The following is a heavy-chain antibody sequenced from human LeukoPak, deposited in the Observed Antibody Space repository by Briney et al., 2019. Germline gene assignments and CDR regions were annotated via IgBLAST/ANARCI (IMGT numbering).Heavy chain of an antibody. Sequence: GGSLRLSYAASGFTFSSYAMSWVRQAPGKGLEWVSAISGSGGSTYYADSVKGRFTISRDNSKNTLYLQMNSLRAEDTAVYYCAKDRKGSVFYYDAFDIWGQGTMVTVSS. V-gene: IGHV3-23*01. CDR2: ISGSGGST. D-gene: IGHD2-8*01. CDR3: AKDRKGSVFYYDAFDI. J-gene: IGHJ3*02. CDR1: GFTFSSYA.